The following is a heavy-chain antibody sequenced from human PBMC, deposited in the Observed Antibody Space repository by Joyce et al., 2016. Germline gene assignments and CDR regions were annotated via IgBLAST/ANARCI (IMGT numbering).Heavy chain of an antibody. V-gene: IGHV4-34*01. D-gene: IGHD3-16*01. CDR3: AVRPRRSSAPAMLKNY. CDR2: INHMGST. J-gene: IGHJ4*02. CDR1: GGSFSCYY. Sequence: QVQLQQWGAGLLKPSETLSLTCAVYGGSFSCYYWSWIRQPPGKGLGWIGEINHMGSTNYHPSLKSRVTISVDTSKNQFSLKLSSVTAADTAVYYCAVRPRRSSAPAMLKNYWGQGTLVTVSS.